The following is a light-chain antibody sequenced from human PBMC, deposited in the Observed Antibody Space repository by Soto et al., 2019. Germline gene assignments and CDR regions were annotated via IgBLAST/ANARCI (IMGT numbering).Light chain of an antibody. Sequence: DIQVTQYPSSLYASVGDRVTITCRASQGINNYLAWYQQKPGEIPKLLIYAASTLESGIPPRFSGSGSGTDFTLTISHLQPEDVATYYCQRDYNAPFTFGGGNKVDI. CDR3: QRDYNAPFT. CDR1: QGINNY. V-gene: IGKV1-27*01. J-gene: IGKJ4*01. CDR2: AAS.